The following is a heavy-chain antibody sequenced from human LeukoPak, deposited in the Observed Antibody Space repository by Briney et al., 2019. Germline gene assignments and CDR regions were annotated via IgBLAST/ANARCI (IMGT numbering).Heavy chain of an antibody. D-gene: IGHD3-16*01. CDR1: GGTFSSYA. V-gene: IGHV1-69*13. J-gene: IGHJ6*03. CDR2: IIPIFGTA. Sequence: GASVKVSCKASGGTFSSYAISWVRQAPGQGLEWMGGIIPIFGTANYAQKFQGRVTITADESTSTAYMELSSLRSEDTAVYYCARDLDYGYYMDVWGKGTTVTVSS. CDR3: ARDLDYGYYMDV.